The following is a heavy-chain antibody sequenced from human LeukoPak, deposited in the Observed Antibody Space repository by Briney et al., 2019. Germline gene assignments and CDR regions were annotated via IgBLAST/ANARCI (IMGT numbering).Heavy chain of an antibody. CDR3: ARTKHSSGWFLQWNAFDI. Sequence: SVKVSCKASGGTFSSYAISWVRQAPGQGLEWMGGIIPIFGTANYAQKFQGRVTITADKSTSTAYMELSSLGSEDTAVYYCARTKHSSGWFLQWNAFDIWGQGTMVTVSS. CDR2: IIPIFGTA. V-gene: IGHV1-69*06. D-gene: IGHD6-19*01. J-gene: IGHJ3*02. CDR1: GGTFSSYA.